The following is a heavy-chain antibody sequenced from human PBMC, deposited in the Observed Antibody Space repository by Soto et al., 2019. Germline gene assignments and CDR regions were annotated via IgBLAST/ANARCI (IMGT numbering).Heavy chain of an antibody. CDR2: ISGSGGST. Sequence: EVQLLESGGGLVQPGGSLRLSCVTSGFTFIDYAMNWVRQAPGKGLEWVSSISGSGGSTYYADSVKGRFTISRDNSKNTLYLQMNSLRAEDTAVYYCAKTKGVTMTRYYFDYWGQGTLVTVSS. J-gene: IGHJ4*02. V-gene: IGHV3-23*01. D-gene: IGHD4-17*01. CDR3: AKTKGVTMTRYYFDY. CDR1: GFTFIDYA.